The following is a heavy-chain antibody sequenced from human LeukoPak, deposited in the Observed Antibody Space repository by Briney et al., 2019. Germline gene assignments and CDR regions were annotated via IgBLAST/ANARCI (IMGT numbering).Heavy chain of an antibody. V-gene: IGHV1-2*02. CDR1: GYTFTGYC. CDR2: INPNSGGT. J-gene: IGHJ4*02. Sequence: ASVKLSCKASGYTFTGYCMHWVRQAPGQGLEWMGWINPNSGGTNYAQKFQGRVTMTTATSISTAYMELSRLRTDDTAVYYCARSESGGFREGIFDYWGQGTLVTVSS. D-gene: IGHD6-13*01. CDR3: ARSESGGFREGIFDY.